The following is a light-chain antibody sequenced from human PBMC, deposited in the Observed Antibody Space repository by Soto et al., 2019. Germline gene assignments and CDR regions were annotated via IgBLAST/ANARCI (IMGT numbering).Light chain of an antibody. J-gene: IGKJ5*01. CDR2: DAS. CDR3: QQRSNWPIT. Sequence: EIVMTQSPATLSVSPGERATLSCRASQSVSSNFAWYQQKPGQAPRLLIYDASTRATGIQARFSGSGSGTEFTLTIRSLQSEDFAVYYCQQRSNWPITFGQGTRLEIK. V-gene: IGKV3-15*01. CDR1: QSVSSN.